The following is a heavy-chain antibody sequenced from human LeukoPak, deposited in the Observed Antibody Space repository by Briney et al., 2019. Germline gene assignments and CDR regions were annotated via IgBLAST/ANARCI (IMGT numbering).Heavy chain of an antibody. D-gene: IGHD4-17*01. CDR2: ISCDGSNK. CDR1: GFTFSSYA. J-gene: IGHJ3*02. Sequence: GRSLRLSCAASGFTFSSYAMHWVRQAPGKGLEWVAVISCDGSNKYYADSVKGRFTISRDNSKNTLYLQMNSLRAEDTAVYYCAREEPRYGDSYSPDAFDIWGQGTMVTVSS. V-gene: IGHV3-30-3*01. CDR3: AREEPRYGDSYSPDAFDI.